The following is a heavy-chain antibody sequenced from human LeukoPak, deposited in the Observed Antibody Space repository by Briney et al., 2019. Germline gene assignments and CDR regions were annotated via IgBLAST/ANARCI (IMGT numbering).Heavy chain of an antibody. CDR3: AEDTGGYNQYFDY. V-gene: IGHV3-9*03. J-gene: IGHJ4*02. CDR2: ISWNSGSI. CDR1: GFTFDDYA. Sequence: GGPLRLSCAASGFTFDDYAMHWVRQAPGKGLEWVSGISWNSGSIGYADSVKGRFTISRDNAKNSLYLQMNSLRAEDMALYYCAEDTGGYNQYFDYWGQGTLVTVSS. D-gene: IGHD5-24*01.